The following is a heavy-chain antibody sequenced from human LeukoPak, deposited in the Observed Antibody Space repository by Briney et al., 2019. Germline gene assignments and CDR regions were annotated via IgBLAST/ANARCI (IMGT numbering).Heavy chain of an antibody. CDR3: ASAQGTARGFDY. CDR2: IYSGGSA. CDR1: GFTVNSNY. J-gene: IGHJ4*02. V-gene: IGHV3-66*01. Sequence: GSLRLSWAASGFTVNSNYITWVRQAPGKGLEWVSFIYSGGSAYYADSVKGRFTISRDNSKNTLYLQMNSLRAEDTAVYYCASAQGTARGFDYWGQGTLVTVSS. D-gene: IGHD1-1*01.